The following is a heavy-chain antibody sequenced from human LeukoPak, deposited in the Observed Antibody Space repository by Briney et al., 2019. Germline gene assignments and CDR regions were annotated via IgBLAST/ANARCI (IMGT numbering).Heavy chain of an antibody. D-gene: IGHD1-26*01. V-gene: IGHV1-58*02. CDR2: IVVGSGNT. CDR3: AAVQVGANYYFDY. CDR1: GFTFTTSA. J-gene: IGHJ4*02. Sequence: SVKLSCTVSGFTFTTSAMQWVRQSRGQRLEWIGWIVVGSGNTNYAQKFQERVTITRDMSTSRAYMELSSLRSEDTAVYYCAAVQVGANYYFDYWGQGTLVTVSS.